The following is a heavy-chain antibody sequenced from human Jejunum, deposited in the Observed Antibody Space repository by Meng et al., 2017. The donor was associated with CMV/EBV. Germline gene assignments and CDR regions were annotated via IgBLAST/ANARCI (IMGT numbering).Heavy chain of an antibody. V-gene: IGHV7-4-1*02. CDR3: ARGGNFDP. D-gene: IGHD2/OR15-2a*01. CDR2: ISANTGTP. CDR1: GYPFSTYT. J-gene: IGHJ5*02. Sequence: QVQLVQPGSELKKPGASVKVSCKASGYPFSTYTINWVRQAHGRGLEWMGWISANTGTPTYTQGFTGRFVFSLDTSVSTAYLQISSLKAEDTAAYYCARGGNFDPWGQGTLVTVSS.